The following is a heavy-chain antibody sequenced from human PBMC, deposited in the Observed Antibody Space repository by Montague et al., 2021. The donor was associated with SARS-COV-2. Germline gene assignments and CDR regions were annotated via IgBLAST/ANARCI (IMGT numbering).Heavy chain of an antibody. CDR1: GGSISSYY. J-gene: IGHJ3*02. CDR3: ARRRERWSDAFDI. CDR2: IYYSRST. D-gene: IGHD2-15*01. Sequence: ESLSLTCTVSGGSISSYYWSWIRQPPGKGLEWIGYIYYSRSTNYNPSLKSRVTIPVDTSKNQFSLKVRSVTAADTAVYYCARRRERWSDAFDIWGQGTMVAVSS. V-gene: IGHV4-59*08.